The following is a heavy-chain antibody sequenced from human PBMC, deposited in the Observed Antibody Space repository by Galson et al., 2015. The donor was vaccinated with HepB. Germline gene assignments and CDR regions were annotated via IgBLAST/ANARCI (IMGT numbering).Heavy chain of an antibody. CDR1: GFTLSSYA. CDR3: AKVGYGDYGDFDY. CDR2: ISGSGGST. D-gene: IGHD4-17*01. Sequence: SLRLSCAASGFTLSSYAMSWVRQAPGKGLEWVSAISGSGGSTYYADSVKGRFTISRDNSKNTLYLQMNSLRAEDTAVYYCAKVGYGDYGDFDYWGQGTLVTVSS. V-gene: IGHV3-23*01. J-gene: IGHJ4*02.